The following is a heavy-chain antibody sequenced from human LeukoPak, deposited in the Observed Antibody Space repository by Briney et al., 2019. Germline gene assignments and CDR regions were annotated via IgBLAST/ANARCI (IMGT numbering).Heavy chain of an antibody. CDR1: GGSISSSSYY. CDR2: IYTSGST. D-gene: IGHD3-22*01. V-gene: IGHV4-61*02. Sequence: SETLSLTCTVSGGSISSSSYYWSWIRQPAGKGLEWIGRIYTSGSTNYNPSLKSRVTMSVDTSKNQFSLRLSSVTPADTAVYYCARKYYYDSERGAFDMWGQGTVVSVTS. CDR3: ARKYYYDSERGAFDM. J-gene: IGHJ3*02.